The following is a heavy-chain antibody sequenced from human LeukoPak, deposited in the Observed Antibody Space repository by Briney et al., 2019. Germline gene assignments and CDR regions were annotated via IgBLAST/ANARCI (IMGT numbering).Heavy chain of an antibody. CDR1: GFTFSSYG. J-gene: IGHJ4*02. CDR2: IRYDGSNK. D-gene: IGHD4-17*01. CDR3: AKNDYGDWWFDY. V-gene: IGHV3-30*02. Sequence: QAGGSLRLSCAASGFTFSSYGMHWVRQAPGKGLEWVAFIRYDGSNKYYADSVKGRFTISSDNSKNTLYLQMNSLRAEDTAVYYCAKNDYGDWWFDYWGQGTLVTVSS.